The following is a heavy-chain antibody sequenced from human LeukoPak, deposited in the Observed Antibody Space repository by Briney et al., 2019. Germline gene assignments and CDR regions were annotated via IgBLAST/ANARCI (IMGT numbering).Heavy chain of an antibody. J-gene: IGHJ3*02. D-gene: IGHD3-3*01. CDR2: ISGSGGST. CDR1: GFTFSSYA. Sequence: GGSLRLSCAASGFTFSSYAMSWVRQAPGKGLEWVSAISGSGGSTYYADSVKGRFTISRDNSKNTLYLQMNSLRAEDTAVYYCARLRFLEWLPAADAFDIWGQGTMVTVSS. V-gene: IGHV3-23*01. CDR3: ARLRFLEWLPAADAFDI.